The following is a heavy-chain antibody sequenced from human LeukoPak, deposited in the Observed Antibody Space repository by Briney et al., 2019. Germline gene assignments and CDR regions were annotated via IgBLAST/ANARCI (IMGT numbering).Heavy chain of an antibody. J-gene: IGHJ5*01. Sequence: ASVKASCKASGYRFSDYYMHWVRQAPGQGLEWMGRINSNSGGTGFAEKFRGRVTMTRDTSISTAYMELSRLTSDDTAVYYCARAGGTYYYESSGYYYQNWFDSWGQGTLVTVSS. D-gene: IGHD3-22*01. V-gene: IGHV1-2*06. CDR2: INSNSGGT. CDR3: ARAGGTYYYESSGYYYQNWFDS. CDR1: GYRFSDYY.